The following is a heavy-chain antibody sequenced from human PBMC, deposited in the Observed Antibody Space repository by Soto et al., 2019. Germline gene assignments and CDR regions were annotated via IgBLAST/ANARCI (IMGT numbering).Heavy chain of an antibody. D-gene: IGHD6-6*01. CDR3: AKAEYCSSSGYYYYYYMDV. CDR1: GFTFSSYW. Sequence: GGSLRLCCAASGFTFSSYWMSWVRQAPGKGLEWVANIKQDGSEKYYVDSVKGRFTISRDNAKNSLYLQMNSLRAEDTAVYYCAKAEYCSSSGYYYYYYMDVWGKGTTVTVSS. CDR2: IKQDGSEK. J-gene: IGHJ6*03. V-gene: IGHV3-7*01.